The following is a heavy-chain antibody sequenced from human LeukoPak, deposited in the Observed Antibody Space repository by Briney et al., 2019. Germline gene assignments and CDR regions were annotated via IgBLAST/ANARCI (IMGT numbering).Heavy chain of an antibody. CDR1: GYTFTGYY. CDR3: AIGGNSGYDFLIGAIDY. CDR2: INPNSGGT. D-gene: IGHD5-12*01. Sequence: ASVKVSCKASGYTFTGYYMHWVRQAPGQGLEWMGWINPNSGGTNYAQKFQGRVTMTRDTPISTAYMELSRLRSDDTAVYYCAIGGNSGYDFLIGAIDYWGQGTLVTVSS. J-gene: IGHJ4*02. V-gene: IGHV1-2*02.